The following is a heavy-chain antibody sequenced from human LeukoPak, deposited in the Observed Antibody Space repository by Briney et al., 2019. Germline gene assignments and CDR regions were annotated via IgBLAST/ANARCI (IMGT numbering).Heavy chain of an antibody. CDR1: GGSFSGYY. Sequence: SETLSLTCAVYGGSFSGYYWSWIRQPPGKGLERIGEINHSGSTNYNPSLKSRVTISVDTSKNQFSLKLSSVTAADTAVYYCARRGRRDAFDIWGQGTMVTVSS. CDR2: INHSGST. D-gene: IGHD3-10*01. J-gene: IGHJ3*02. V-gene: IGHV4-34*01. CDR3: ARRGRRDAFDI.